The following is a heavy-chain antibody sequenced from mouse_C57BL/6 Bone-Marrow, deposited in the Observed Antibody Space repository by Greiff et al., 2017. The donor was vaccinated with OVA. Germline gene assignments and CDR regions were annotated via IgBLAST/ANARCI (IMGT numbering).Heavy chain of an antibody. CDR2: FHPRDGST. J-gene: IGHJ2*01. CDR3: ARTDYGTFDY. V-gene: IGHV1-85*01. Sequence: QVTLKECGPELVKPGASVKLSCKASGYTFTSYDIKWVKQRPGKGLEWIGRFHPRDGSTKYNEKVKGKATLTVDTSSSTSDIGLHSLTSEDSEVYFCARTDYGTFDYWGQGTTLTVSS. D-gene: IGHD1-1*01. CDR1: GYTFTSYD.